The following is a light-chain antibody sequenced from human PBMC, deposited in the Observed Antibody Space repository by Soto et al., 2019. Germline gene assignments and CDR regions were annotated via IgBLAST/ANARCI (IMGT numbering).Light chain of an antibody. CDR3: QQYDNWPPFT. Sequence: ETVMSQSPGTLSVSLGERATLSCRASQSVSSIYLAWYQQKPGQAPRLLIYGASSRATGIPDRFSGSGSGTDFTLTISSLQSEDFAVYYCQQYDNWPPFTSGPGTIVD. V-gene: IGKV3-20*01. CDR2: GAS. CDR1: QSVSSIY. J-gene: IGKJ3*01.